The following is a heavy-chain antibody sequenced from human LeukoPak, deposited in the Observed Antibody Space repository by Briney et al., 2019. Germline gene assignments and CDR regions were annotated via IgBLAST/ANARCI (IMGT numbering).Heavy chain of an antibody. D-gene: IGHD5-24*01. V-gene: IGHV3-64D*06. Sequence: GGSLRLSCSASGFIFTSYPMHWVRQAPGKGLEYVAVVNNNGGTTYYADSVKGRFTISRDNSKNTLYPQMSSLRPEDTAVYYCVRGWRNMDVWGQGTTVTVSS. J-gene: IGHJ6*02. CDR1: GFIFTSYP. CDR2: VNNNGGTT. CDR3: VRGWRNMDV.